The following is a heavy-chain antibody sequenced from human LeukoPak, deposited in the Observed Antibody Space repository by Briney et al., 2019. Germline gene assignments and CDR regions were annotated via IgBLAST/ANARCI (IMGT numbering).Heavy chain of an antibody. J-gene: IGHJ3*02. CDR2: IYYSGST. V-gene: IGHV4-61*05. CDR1: GGSISGSTSY. Sequence: SETLSLTCTVSGGSISGSTSYWGWIRQSPGKGLEWIGYIYYSGSTNYNPSLKSRVTISVDTSKNQFSLKLSSVTAADTAVYYCARYGSGTSGAFDIWGQGTMVTVSS. D-gene: IGHD3-10*01. CDR3: ARYGSGTSGAFDI.